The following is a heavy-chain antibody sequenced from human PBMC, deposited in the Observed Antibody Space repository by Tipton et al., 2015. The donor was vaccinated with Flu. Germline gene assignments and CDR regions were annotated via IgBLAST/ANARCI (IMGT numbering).Heavy chain of an antibody. CDR2: IKRDGSER. D-gene: IGHD3-22*01. CDR1: GFTFSSYW. V-gene: IGHV3-7*03. CDR3: ARDDTSGYYEGAFDY. Sequence: SLRLSCAASGFTFSSYWMSWVRQAPGKGLEWVANIKRDGSERHYVDSVMGRFIVSRDNAKNSLYLQMHSLRAEDTAIYYCARDDTSGYYEGAFDYWGHGTLVAVSS. J-gene: IGHJ4*01.